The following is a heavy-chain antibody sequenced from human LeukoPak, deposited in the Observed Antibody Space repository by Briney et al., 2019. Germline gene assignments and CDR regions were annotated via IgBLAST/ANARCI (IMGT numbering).Heavy chain of an antibody. J-gene: IGHJ3*02. CDR2: IYYSGST. Sequence: SETLSLTCTVSGGSISSYYWSWIRQPPGKGLEWIGYIYYSGSTNYNPSLKSRVTISVDTSKNQFSLKLSSVTAADTAVYYCARDGISSYGRPVGAFDIWGQGTMVTVSS. CDR3: ARDGISSYGRPVGAFDI. V-gene: IGHV4-59*01. D-gene: IGHD5-18*01. CDR1: GGSISSYY.